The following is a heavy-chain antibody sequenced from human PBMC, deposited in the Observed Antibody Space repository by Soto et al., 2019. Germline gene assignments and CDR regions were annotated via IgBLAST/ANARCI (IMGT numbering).Heavy chain of an antibody. CDR1: GFTFSSYW. J-gene: IGHJ3*02. CDR3: ARVDGSGSYYRNDAFDI. CDR2: IKQDGSEK. V-gene: IGHV3-7*01. Sequence: GGSLRLSCAASGFTFSSYWMSWVRQAPGKGLEWVANIKQDGSEKYYVDSVKGRFTISRDNAKNSLYLQMNSLRAEDTAVYYCARVDGSGSYYRNDAFDIWGQGTMVTVSS. D-gene: IGHD3-10*01.